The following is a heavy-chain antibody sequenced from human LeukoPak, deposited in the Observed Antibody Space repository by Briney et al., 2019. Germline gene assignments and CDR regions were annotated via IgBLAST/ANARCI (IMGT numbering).Heavy chain of an antibody. Sequence: PGGSLRLSCAASGFSFSSYAMHWVRQAPGRGLEWVADIAPDGCREYYAHSVKGRFTISRDNSKSTLYLQMNSLRAEDTAVYYCARGNYYGSGSYGLYYFDYWGQGTLVTVSS. CDR3: ARGNYYGSGSYGLYYFDY. CDR2: IAPDGCRE. V-gene: IGHV3-30*04. D-gene: IGHD3-10*01. J-gene: IGHJ4*02. CDR1: GFSFSSYA.